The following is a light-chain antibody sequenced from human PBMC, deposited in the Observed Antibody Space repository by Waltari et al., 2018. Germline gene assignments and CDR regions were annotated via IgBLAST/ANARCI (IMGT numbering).Light chain of an antibody. CDR3: QEYNSYSPT. J-gene: IGKJ1*01. CDR2: KAS. V-gene: IGKV1-5*03. CDR1: QSVNNW. Sequence: DIQMTQSPSSLSASVGDRVTITCRASQSVNNWMAWYQQKPGKAPKLLIYKASSLESGVPSRFSGSRSGAEFTLTISSLQPDDFATYFCQEYNSYSPTFGQGTKVEIK.